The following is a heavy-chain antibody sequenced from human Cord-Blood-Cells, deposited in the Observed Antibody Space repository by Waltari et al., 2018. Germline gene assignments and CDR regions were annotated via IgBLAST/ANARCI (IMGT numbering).Heavy chain of an antibody. V-gene: IGHV1-8*03. Sequence: QLQLVQSGAEETKPEGSVKVSFKASGCTCTTHDINLGGRSIGRRLERMGWMNPNMGKTGYAQKFQGRVTITRNTSISTAYMELSSLRSEDTAVYYCARGSGRYDFWSGYYYYYYMDVWGKGTTVTVSS. CDR3: ARGSGRYDFWSGYYYYYYMDV. D-gene: IGHD3-3*01. CDR2: MNPNMGKT. CDR1: GCTCTTHD. J-gene: IGHJ6*03.